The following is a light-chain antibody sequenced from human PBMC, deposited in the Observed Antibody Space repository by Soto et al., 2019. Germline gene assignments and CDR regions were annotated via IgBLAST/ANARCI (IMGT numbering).Light chain of an antibody. Sequence: DIQMTQSPSSLSASVGDRVTITCRASQSVSTYLNWYQQKSGKAPNVLIYAASSLPTGVPTWFSGSGSGTDFTLTISLLQFEDVATYFCQHNYMIPRTFGQGTKVEIK. J-gene: IGKJ1*01. V-gene: IGKV1-39*01. CDR3: QHNYMIPRT. CDR2: AAS. CDR1: QSVSTY.